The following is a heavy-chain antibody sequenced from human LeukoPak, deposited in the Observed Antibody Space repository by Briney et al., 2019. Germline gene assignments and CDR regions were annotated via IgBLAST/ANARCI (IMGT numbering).Heavy chain of an antibody. D-gene: IGHD2-2*01. Sequence: ASVKVSCKASGYTLTGYYMHWVRQAPGQGLEWMGWINPNSGGTNYAQKFQGRVTMTRDTSISTAYMELSRLRSDDTAVYYCARDQYGCSSTSCYLAIGYWGQGTLVTVSS. CDR3: ARDQYGCSSTSCYLAIGY. CDR2: INPNSGGT. CDR1: GYTLTGYY. J-gene: IGHJ4*02. V-gene: IGHV1-2*02.